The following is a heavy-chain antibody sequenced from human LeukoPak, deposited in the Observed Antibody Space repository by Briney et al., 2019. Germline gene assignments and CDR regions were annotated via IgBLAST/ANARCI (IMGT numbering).Heavy chain of an antibody. J-gene: IGHJ4*02. D-gene: IGHD3-10*01. V-gene: IGHV3-23*01. Sequence: GGSLRLSCAASGFTFSSYATSWVRQAPGKGLEWVSSVTGNGDNTFHADSVKGRFTISRDNSKNMLYLQINSLRAEDTAVYYCARDRNYFEALHRSYWGQGTLVTVSS. CDR3: ARDRNYFEALHRSY. CDR2: VTGNGDNT. CDR1: GFTFSSYA.